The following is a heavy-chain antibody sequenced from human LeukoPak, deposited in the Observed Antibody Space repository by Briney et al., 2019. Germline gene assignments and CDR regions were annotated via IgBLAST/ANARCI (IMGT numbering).Heavy chain of an antibody. CDR1: GGSISSSDYY. CDR3: ARQRITFGGVISIFDY. V-gene: IGHV4-39*01. CDR2: INYSGST. Sequence: SETLSLTCTVSGGSISSSDYYWGWIRQPPGKGLEWIGSINYSGSTHYNPSLKSRITISVDTSKDQFSLKLSSLTAADTAVYYCARQRITFGGVISIFDYWGQGTLVTVSS. J-gene: IGHJ4*02. D-gene: IGHD3-16*02.